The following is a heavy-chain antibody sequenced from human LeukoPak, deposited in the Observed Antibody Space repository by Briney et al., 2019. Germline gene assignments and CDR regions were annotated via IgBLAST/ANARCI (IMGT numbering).Heavy chain of an antibody. CDR2: IYSTGST. CDR3: ARHYYDRSDCYSFDY. D-gene: IGHD2-21*01. CDR1: GGSISGYY. J-gene: IGHJ4*02. Sequence: SETLSLTCTVSGGSISGYYWSWIRQPPGKGLEWIGYIYSTGSTNYNPSLWSRVTISLDTSENQFSLKLSSVTAADTAVYYCARHYYDRSDCYSFDYWGQGTLVTVFS. V-gene: IGHV4-59*08.